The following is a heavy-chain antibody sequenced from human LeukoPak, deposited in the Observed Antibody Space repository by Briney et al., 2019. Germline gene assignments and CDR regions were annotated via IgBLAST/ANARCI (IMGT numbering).Heavy chain of an antibody. D-gene: IGHD4-23*01. CDR3: ARGYGGNSGWYFDL. Sequence: SETLSLTCAVYGGSFSGYYWSWIRQPPGKGLEWIGEINHSGSTNYNPSLKSRVTISVDTSKNQFSLKLSSVTAADTAVYYCARGYGGNSGWYFDLWGSGTLVTVSS. CDR1: GGSFSGYY. J-gene: IGHJ2*01. V-gene: IGHV4-34*01. CDR2: INHSGST.